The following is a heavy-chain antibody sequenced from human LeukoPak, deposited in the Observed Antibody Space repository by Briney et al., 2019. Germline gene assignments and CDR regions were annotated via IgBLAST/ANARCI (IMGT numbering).Heavy chain of an antibody. CDR2: ISYGGSNK. J-gene: IGHJ4*02. Sequence: GGSLRLSCAASGFTFSSYGMHWVRQAPGKGLEWVAVISYGGSNKYYADSVKGRFTISRDNSKNTLYLQMNSLRAEDTAVYYCAKGLWYYYDSSGYVDYWGQGTLVTVSS. CDR3: AKGLWYYYDSSGYVDY. V-gene: IGHV3-30*18. D-gene: IGHD3-22*01. CDR1: GFTFSSYG.